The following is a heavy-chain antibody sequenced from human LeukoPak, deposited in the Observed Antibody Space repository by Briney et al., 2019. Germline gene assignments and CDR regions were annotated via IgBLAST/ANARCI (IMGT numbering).Heavy chain of an antibody. CDR2: INPNSGGT. CDR1: GYTFTDYY. V-gene: IGHV1-2*06. CDR3: AREYYDILTGYLPWFDP. D-gene: IGHD3-9*01. J-gene: IGHJ5*02. Sequence: GASVKVSCKASGYTFTDYYMHWVRQAPGQGLEWMGRINPNSGGTNYAQKFQGRVTMTRDTSISTAYMELSRPRSDDTAVYYCAREYYDILTGYLPWFDPWGQGTLVTVSS.